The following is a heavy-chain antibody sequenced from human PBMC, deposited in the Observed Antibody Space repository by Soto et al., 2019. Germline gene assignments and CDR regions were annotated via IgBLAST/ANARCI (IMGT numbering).Heavy chain of an antibody. CDR1: GFSVNSNY. CDR3: ARPSGGDSKTYDAFDI. V-gene: IGHV3-53*04. D-gene: IGHD4-17*01. CDR2: IYSGGST. Sequence: PGGSLRLSCAASGFSVNSNYMSWVRQAPGKGLEWVSDIYSGGSTYYADSVKGRFTISRHSSKNTLYLQMNSLRAEDTAVYFCARPSGGDSKTYDAFDIWGQGTMVTVSS. J-gene: IGHJ3*02.